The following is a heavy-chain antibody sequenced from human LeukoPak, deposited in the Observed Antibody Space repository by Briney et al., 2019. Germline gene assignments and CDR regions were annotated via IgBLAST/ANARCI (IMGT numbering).Heavy chain of an antibody. Sequence: PGGSLRLSCAASGFTFSDYYMSWIRQAPGQGLEWVSYISSSSSYTNYADSVKGRFTISRDNAKNPLYLQMNSLRAEDTAVYYCARASHRSDAFDIWGQGTMVTVSS. V-gene: IGHV3-11*06. CDR3: ARASHRSDAFDI. CDR1: GFTFSDYY. CDR2: ISSSSSYT. J-gene: IGHJ3*02.